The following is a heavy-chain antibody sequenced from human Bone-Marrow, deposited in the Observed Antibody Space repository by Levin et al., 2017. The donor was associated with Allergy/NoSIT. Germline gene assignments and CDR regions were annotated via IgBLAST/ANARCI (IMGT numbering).Heavy chain of an antibody. Sequence: AGGSLRLSCETSGFIFRNFAMQWVRRAPGRGLEWVATISFDGIDTYYEESLKGRFTISRDNSQNTLFLEMTSLRTDDTGIYYCARVRWQQLRNALDMWGQGTLVTVSS. J-gene: IGHJ3*02. D-gene: IGHD5-24*01. CDR1: GFIFRNFA. CDR3: ARVRWQQLRNALDM. CDR2: ISFDGIDT. V-gene: IGHV3-33*05.